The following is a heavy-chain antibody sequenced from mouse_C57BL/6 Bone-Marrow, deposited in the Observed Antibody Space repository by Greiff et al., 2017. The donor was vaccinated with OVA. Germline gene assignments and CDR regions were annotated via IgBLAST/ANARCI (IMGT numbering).Heavy chain of an antibody. V-gene: IGHV1-53*01. CDR2: INPSNGGT. D-gene: IGHD1-1*01. Sequence: QVQLKQPGTELVKPGASVKLSCKASGYTFTSYWMHWVKQRPGQGLEWIGNINPSNGGTNYNEKFKSKATLTVDKSSSTAYMQLSSLTSEDSAVYYCARSPSYYGSSYWYFDVWGTGTTVTVSS. CDR3: ARSPSYYGSSYWYFDV. J-gene: IGHJ1*03. CDR1: GYTFTSYW.